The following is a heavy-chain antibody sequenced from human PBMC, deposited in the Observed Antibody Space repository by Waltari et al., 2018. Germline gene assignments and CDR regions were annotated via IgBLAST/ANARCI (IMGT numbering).Heavy chain of an antibody. CDR2: INPDGTNA. J-gene: IGHJ4*02. Sequence: EVQLVESGGGLVQPGGPLRLSCVASGFAFRSYSMHWVRQAPGKGLMWVGRINPDGTNATYADSVRGRFTISRDNARDTLYLRMSSLRREDTAVYYCAIAEDWGQGTLVTVSS. CDR1: GFAFRSYS. V-gene: IGHV3-74*01. CDR3: AIAED.